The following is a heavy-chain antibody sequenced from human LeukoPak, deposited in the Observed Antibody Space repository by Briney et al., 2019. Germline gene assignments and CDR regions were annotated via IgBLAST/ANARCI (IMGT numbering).Heavy chain of an antibody. D-gene: IGHD1-7*01. Sequence: PGGSLRLSCAASGFTFDDYAMHWVRQAPGKGLEWVTFIRYDESNTYYTDSVKGRFTISRDNSKNTLYLQMDSLRPEDTAVYYCAKDYWNSKYYFDYWGQGTLVTVSS. CDR3: AKDYWNSKYYFDY. CDR1: GFTFDDYA. J-gene: IGHJ4*02. V-gene: IGHV3-30*02. CDR2: IRYDESNT.